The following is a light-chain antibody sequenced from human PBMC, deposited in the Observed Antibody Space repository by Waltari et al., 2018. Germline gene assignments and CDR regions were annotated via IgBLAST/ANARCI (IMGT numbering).Light chain of an antibody. Sequence: QSALAQPPSASGSPGQSVTISCTGTSSDVGGYNYVSWYQQHPGKAPKLMIYEVSKRPSGVPYRFSGSKCGNTASLTVSGLQAEDEAAYYCSSYAGSNFVVFGGGTKVTVL. V-gene: IGLV2-8*01. J-gene: IGLJ2*01. CDR3: SSYAGSNFVV. CDR1: SSDVGGYNY. CDR2: EVS.